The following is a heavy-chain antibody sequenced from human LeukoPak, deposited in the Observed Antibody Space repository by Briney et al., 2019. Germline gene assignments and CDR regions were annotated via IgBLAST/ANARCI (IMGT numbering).Heavy chain of an antibody. Sequence: SETLSLTCTVSGGSISSSSYYWGWIRQPPGKGLEWIGSIYYSGSTYYNPSLKSRVTISVDTSNNQFSLKLSSVTAADTAVYYCAGRPYYDILTGPDGAFDIWGQGTMVTVSS. CDR3: AGRPYYDILTGPDGAFDI. V-gene: IGHV4-39*01. J-gene: IGHJ3*02. D-gene: IGHD3-9*01. CDR2: IYYSGST. CDR1: GGSISSSSYY.